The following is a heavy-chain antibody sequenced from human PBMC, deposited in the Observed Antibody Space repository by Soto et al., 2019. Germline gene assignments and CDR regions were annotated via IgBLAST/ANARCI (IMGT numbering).Heavy chain of an antibody. CDR1: GGSVSSGNYY. D-gene: IGHD4-4*01. CDR3: ARTGRSSNSGDFDY. CDR2: FYYSGST. V-gene: IGHV4-61*01. J-gene: IGHJ4*02. Sequence: SETLSLTCTVSGGSVSSGNYYWSWIRQPPGKGLEWIGYFYYSGSTNYNPSLKSRVTISVDTSKNQFSLKLSSVTAADTAVYYCARTGRSSNSGDFDYWGQGTLVTVSS.